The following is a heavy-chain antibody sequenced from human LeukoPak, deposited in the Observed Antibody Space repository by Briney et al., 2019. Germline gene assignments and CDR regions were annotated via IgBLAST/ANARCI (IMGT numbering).Heavy chain of an antibody. CDR3: ARRQSLGYCSSTSCYGRYYYYYMDV. Sequence: SETLSLTCTVSGGSISSSSYYWSWIRQPPGKGLEWIGEINHSGSTNYNPSLKSRVTISVDTSKNQFSLQLTSVTAADTAVYYCARRQSLGYCSSTSCYGRYYYYYMDVWGKGTTVTVSS. CDR2: INHSGST. D-gene: IGHD2-2*01. V-gene: IGHV4-39*07. J-gene: IGHJ6*03. CDR1: GGSISSSSYY.